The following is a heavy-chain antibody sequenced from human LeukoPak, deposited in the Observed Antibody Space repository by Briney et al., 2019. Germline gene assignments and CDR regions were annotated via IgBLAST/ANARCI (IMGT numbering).Heavy chain of an antibody. CDR2: INPNSGGT. CDR1: GYTFTGYC. Sequence: GASVKVSCKASGYTFTGYCIHWVRQAPGQGLEWMGWINPNSGGTNYAQKFQGRVTMTRDTSISTAYMGLSRLRSDDTAVYYCARDTARITIFGVAKYMDVWGKGTTVTVSS. J-gene: IGHJ6*03. V-gene: IGHV1-2*02. CDR3: ARDTARITIFGVAKYMDV. D-gene: IGHD3-3*01.